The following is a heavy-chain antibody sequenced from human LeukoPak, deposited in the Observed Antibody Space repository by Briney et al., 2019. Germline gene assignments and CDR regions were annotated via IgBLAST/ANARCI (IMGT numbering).Heavy chain of an antibody. CDR1: GFTFSSYG. J-gene: IGHJ4*02. D-gene: IGHD6-13*01. V-gene: IGHV3-30*02. Sequence: GGSLRLSCAASGFTFSSYGMHWVRQAPGKGLEWVAFIRYDGSNKYYADSVKGRFTISRDNAKNSLYLQMNSLRAEDTAVYYCARDTSGIAAAGTTFDYWGQGTLVTVSS. CDR3: ARDTSGIAAAGTTFDY. CDR2: IRYDGSNK.